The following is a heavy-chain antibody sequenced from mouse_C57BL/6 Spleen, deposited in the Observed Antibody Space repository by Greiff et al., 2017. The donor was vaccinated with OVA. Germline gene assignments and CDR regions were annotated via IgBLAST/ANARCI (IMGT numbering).Heavy chain of an antibody. J-gene: IGHJ4*01. CDR1: GFTFSDYG. V-gene: IGHV5-17*01. CDR2: ISSGSSTI. D-gene: IGHD2-4*01. Sequence: EVQLVESGGGLVKPGGSLKLSCAASGFTFSDYGMHWVRQAPEKGLEWVAYISSGSSTIYYADTVKGRFTISRDNAKNTLFLQMTSLRSEDTAMYYCARERDYDGNYYAMDYWGQGTSVTVSS. CDR3: ARERDYDGNYYAMDY.